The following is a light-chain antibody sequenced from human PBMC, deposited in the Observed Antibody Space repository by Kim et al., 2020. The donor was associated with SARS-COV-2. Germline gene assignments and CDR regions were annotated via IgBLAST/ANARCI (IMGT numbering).Light chain of an antibody. V-gene: IGLV2-23*02. CDR3: CSYAGSGSTLL. Sequence: QSITSSCTGTSSEVGGYNLDCWYQQHPGKAPKLMIYEVTKRTSGLSNRFSASKSDNTASLTISGLQVEDEADYYCCSYAGSGSTLLFGGGTQLTVL. CDR2: EVT. CDR1: SSEVGGYNL. J-gene: IGLJ2*01.